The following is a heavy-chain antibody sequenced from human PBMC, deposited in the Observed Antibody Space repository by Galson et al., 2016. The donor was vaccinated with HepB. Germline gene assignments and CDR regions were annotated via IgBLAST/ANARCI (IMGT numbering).Heavy chain of an antibody. V-gene: IGHV3-53*01. D-gene: IGHD2-21*01. CDR2: IYSAGNT. J-gene: IGHJ5*02. Sequence: SLRLSCAASGFTVSGNYMTWVRRAPGKGLEWVSLIYSAGNTYYAESVKGRFTISRDKSKNMLYLQMNSLKVEDTAVYYCARVYLWRFDPWGQGTLVTVSS. CDR1: GFTVSGNY. CDR3: ARVYLWRFDP.